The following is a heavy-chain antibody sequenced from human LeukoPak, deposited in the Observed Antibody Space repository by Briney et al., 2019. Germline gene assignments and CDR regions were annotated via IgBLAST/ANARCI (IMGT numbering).Heavy chain of an antibody. CDR1: GYTFTDYY. J-gene: IGHJ3*02. Sequence: GASVNVSCKASGYTFTDYYMHWVRQAPGQGLEWMGWIIAYNGNTNYAQNLQGRVTMTTDTSTSTAYMELRSLRSDDTAVYYCARDAIHEWLWPRGPGAFDIWGRGTMVSVSS. V-gene: IGHV1-18*04. CDR2: IIAYNGNT. D-gene: IGHD5-12*01. CDR3: ARDAIHEWLWPRGPGAFDI.